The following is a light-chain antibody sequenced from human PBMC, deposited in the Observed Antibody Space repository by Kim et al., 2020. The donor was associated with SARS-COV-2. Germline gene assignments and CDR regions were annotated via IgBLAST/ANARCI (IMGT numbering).Light chain of an antibody. Sequence: EIVLTQSPATLSLSPGEGATLSCRASQSVSSYIAWYQHKPGQPRRLLIYDASKRATDIPARFSGSGFGTDFTLTISSLEPEDSAIYYCQQRNNWATFGQGTKVDIK. V-gene: IGKV3-11*01. CDR2: DAS. CDR1: QSVSSY. J-gene: IGKJ1*01. CDR3: QQRNNWAT.